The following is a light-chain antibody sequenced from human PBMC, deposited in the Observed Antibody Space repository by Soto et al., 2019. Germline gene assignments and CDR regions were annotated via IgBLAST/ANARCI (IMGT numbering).Light chain of an antibody. CDR3: QQYNSYST. V-gene: IGKV1-5*03. CDR1: QTISSW. CDR2: TAS. Sequence: DIPMTPSPSTLSASVGDRVTITCRASQTISSWLAWYQQKPGKAPKLLIYTASSLESGVPSRFSGSGSGTEFTLTISSLQPDDFATYYCQQYNSYSTFGQGTRLEIK. J-gene: IGKJ5*01.